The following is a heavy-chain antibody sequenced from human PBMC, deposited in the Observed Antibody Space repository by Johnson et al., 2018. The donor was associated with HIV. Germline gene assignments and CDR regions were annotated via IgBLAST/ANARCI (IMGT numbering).Heavy chain of an antibody. CDR3: TTMSALWFGDLHVFGDGFDI. J-gene: IGHJ3*02. Sequence: VQLVESGGGLAQPGGSLRLSCAASGFTFSNAWMSWVRQAPGKGLEWVGRVKSKTDGGTIDYAAAVKGRFIISRDDSKNTLYLQMNGLKTEDTAVYYCTTMSALWFGDLHVFGDGFDIWGQGTMVTVSS. V-gene: IGHV3-15*01. CDR2: VKSKTDGGTI. D-gene: IGHD3-10*01. CDR1: GFTFSNAW.